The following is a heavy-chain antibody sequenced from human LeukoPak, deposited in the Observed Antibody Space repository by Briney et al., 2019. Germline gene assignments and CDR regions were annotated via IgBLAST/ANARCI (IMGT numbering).Heavy chain of an antibody. CDR3: ARAVQLERPPPLIGYYYMDV. V-gene: IGHV4-34*01. J-gene: IGHJ6*03. D-gene: IGHD1-1*01. CDR1: GGSFSGYY. Sequence: QPSETLSLTCAVYGGSFSGYYWSWIRQPPGKGLEWIGEINHSGSTNYNPSLRSRVTISVDTSKNHFSLKLSSVTAADTAVYYCARAVQLERPPPLIGYYYMDVWGKGTTVTVSS. CDR2: INHSGST.